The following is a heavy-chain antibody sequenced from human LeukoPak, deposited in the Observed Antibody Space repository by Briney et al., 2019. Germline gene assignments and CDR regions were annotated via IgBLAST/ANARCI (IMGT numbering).Heavy chain of an antibody. CDR1: GGTFSSYS. CDR2: IIPIFGTA. V-gene: IGHV1-69*13. D-gene: IGHD6-13*01. CDR3: ARAPISGYSSRAGYDY. Sequence: SVKVSCKASGGTFSSYSISWGRQAPGQGLEWRGGIIPIFGTANYAQKFQGRVTIPADESTSTGYMELSSLRSEDTVVYYCARAPISGYSSRAGYDYWGQGTLVTVFS. J-gene: IGHJ4*02.